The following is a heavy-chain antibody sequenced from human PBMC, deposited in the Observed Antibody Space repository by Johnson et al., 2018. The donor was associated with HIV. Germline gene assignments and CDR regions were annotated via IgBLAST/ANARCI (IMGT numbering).Heavy chain of an antibody. CDR3: VKGIDSSSWYAFDI. D-gene: IGHD6-13*01. CDR1: GFTFSSYA. CDR2: ISGSGGTI. J-gene: IGHJ3*02. Sequence: VQLVESGGGVVQPGRSLRLSCSASGFTFSSYAMHWVRQAPGKGLEWVSYISGSGGTIYNADSVKGRFTISRDNSKNTLYLQMNSLRAEDTAVYYCVKGIDSSSWYAFDIWGQGTMVTVSS. V-gene: IGHV3-48*01.